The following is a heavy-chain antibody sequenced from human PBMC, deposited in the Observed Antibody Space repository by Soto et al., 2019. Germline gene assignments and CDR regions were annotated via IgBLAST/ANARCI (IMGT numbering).Heavy chain of an antibody. J-gene: IGHJ4*02. CDR1: GYTFTTYY. Sequence: QVQLVQSGAEVKKPGASVKVSCKASGYTFTTYYMHWVRQAPGQGLEWMGIISTDGGRTSYAQTFQGRATMTRDTSTSTVYMELSSLRSEDTAVYYCATRDPGHYWGQGTLVTVSS. CDR3: ATRDPGHY. CDR2: ISTDGGRT. V-gene: IGHV1-46*01.